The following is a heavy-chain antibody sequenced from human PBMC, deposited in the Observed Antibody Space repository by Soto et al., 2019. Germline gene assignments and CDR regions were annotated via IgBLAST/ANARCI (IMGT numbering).Heavy chain of an antibody. J-gene: IGHJ4*01. D-gene: IGHD3-10*01. CDR1: GCSITSYY. Sequence: QVQLQESGPGLVKPSETLSLTCTVSGCSITSYYWSWIRQPPGKGLEWIGYIQNSGSNSYNPSLQSRVTIAADVSKNQFSLDLRSLTAADTAVYYCARRWSGTDYWGHGTLVTVSS. CDR2: IQNSGSN. CDR3: ARRWSGTDY. V-gene: IGHV4-59*01.